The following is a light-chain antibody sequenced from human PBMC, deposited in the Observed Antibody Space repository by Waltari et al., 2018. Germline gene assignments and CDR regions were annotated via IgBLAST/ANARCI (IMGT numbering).Light chain of an antibody. V-gene: IGKV1-17*01. Sequence: DIQMTQSPSSLSASVGDTVTITCRASQGISSYLNRFQQKPGKAPKLMIYAATTLQSGVPSRFSGSGSGTEFTHTISSLQPEDFAAYYCLQHNSYPWTFGQGTKVESK. CDR3: LQHNSYPWT. J-gene: IGKJ1*01. CDR2: AAT. CDR1: QGISSY.